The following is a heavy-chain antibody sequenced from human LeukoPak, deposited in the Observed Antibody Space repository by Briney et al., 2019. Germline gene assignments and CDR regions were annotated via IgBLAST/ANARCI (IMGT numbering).Heavy chain of an antibody. Sequence: ASAKVSCKASGYTFTSYYMHWVRQAPGQGLEWVGRINPSGGSTSYAQKFQGRVTMTRDTSSGTVYMDLSSLRSEDTAVYYCARVDTSMAPYYFDYWGQGTLVTVSS. V-gene: IGHV1-46*01. CDR1: GYTFTSYY. CDR3: ARVDTSMAPYYFDY. CDR2: INPSGGST. J-gene: IGHJ4*02. D-gene: IGHD5-18*01.